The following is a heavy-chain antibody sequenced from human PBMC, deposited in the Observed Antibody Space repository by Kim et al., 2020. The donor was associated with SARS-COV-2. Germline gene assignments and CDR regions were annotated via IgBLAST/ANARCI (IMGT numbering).Heavy chain of an antibody. D-gene: IGHD3-10*01. CDR3: ARGAYGSGGTADY. V-gene: IGHV3-21*01. J-gene: IGHJ4*02. Sequence: GGSLRLSCAASGFTFSSYSMNWVRQAPGKGLEWVSSISSSSSYIYYADSVKGRFTISRDNAKNSLYLQMNSLRAEDTAVYYCARGAYGSGGTADYWGQGTLVTVSS. CDR2: ISSSSSYI. CDR1: GFTFSSYS.